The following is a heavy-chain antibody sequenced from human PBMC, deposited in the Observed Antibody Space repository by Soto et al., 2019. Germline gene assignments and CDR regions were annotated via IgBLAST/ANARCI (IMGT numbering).Heavy chain of an antibody. D-gene: IGHD3-3*01. CDR1: GFSLSTSGVG. Sequence: QITLKESGPTLVKPTQTLTLTCTFSGFSLSTSGVGVGWIRQPPGKALEWLALIYWDDDRRYSPFLKSRLTITKDTSKNQVVLTMTNMDPVDTATYYCAHRERTVRFFDPWGQGTLVTVSS. J-gene: IGHJ5*02. V-gene: IGHV2-5*02. CDR3: AHRERTVRFFDP. CDR2: IYWDDDR.